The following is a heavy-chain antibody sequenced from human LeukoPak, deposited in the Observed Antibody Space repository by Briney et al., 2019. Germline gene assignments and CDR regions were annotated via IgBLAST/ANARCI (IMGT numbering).Heavy chain of an antibody. CDR2: IYSGLSA. CDR1: GLTVSGHY. J-gene: IGHJ6*02. Sequence: GGSLRLSCAASGLTVSGHYVTWVRPAPGKGLEWVSVIYSGLSADYADSVKGRFTISRDNSKNTVYLQMNSLRVEDTAVYYCVTDRNPHRGMDVWGQGTTVTVSS. CDR3: VTDRNPHRGMDV. V-gene: IGHV3-53*01. D-gene: IGHD1-14*01.